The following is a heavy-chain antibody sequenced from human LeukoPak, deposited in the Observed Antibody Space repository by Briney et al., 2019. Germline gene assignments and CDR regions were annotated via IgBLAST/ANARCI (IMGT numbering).Heavy chain of an antibody. CDR1: GFTFSTYW. CDR3: TRDTGGSGSYPDF. Sequence: GGSLRLSCAASGFTFSTYWMTWVRQTPGKGLEWVANVHQGGFEKYYWDSVKGRFTIFRDNAQNSLYLHMNSLRVEDTGVYYCTRDTGGSGSYPDFWGRGTLVTVSS. CDR2: VHQGGFEK. D-gene: IGHD1-26*01. V-gene: IGHV3-7*01. J-gene: IGHJ4*02.